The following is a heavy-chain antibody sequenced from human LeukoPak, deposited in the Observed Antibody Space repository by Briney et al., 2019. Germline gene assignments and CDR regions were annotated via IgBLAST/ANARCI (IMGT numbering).Heavy chain of an antibody. J-gene: IGHJ4*02. D-gene: IGHD3-22*01. V-gene: IGHV4-4*07. CDR3: ASGPSGSSGYSIDY. Sequence: SETLSLTCTVSGGSISSYYWSWIRQPAEKGLEWIGRIYATGGTNYNPSLKSRVTISVDKSKNQFSLKLIFVTAADTAVYYCASGPSGSSGYSIDYWGQGTLVTVSS. CDR2: IYATGGT. CDR1: GGSISSYY.